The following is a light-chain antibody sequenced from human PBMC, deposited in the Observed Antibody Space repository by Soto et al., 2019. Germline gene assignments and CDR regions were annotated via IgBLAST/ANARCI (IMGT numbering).Light chain of an antibody. V-gene: IGKV3-20*01. CDR2: GAS. Sequence: IVLTQSPGTLSLSPGERATLACRASQRLXSCYLAWYTQNPGQAPRPLIYGASSRATGIPDRFSGSGSGTDFTITISRLEPEDFAVYYCQQYGSSGTFGQGTKVDIK. CDR3: QQYGSSGT. CDR1: QRLXSCY. J-gene: IGKJ1*01.